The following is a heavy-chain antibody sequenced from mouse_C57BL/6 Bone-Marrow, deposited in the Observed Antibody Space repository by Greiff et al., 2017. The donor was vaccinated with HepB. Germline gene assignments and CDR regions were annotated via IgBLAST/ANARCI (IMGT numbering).Heavy chain of an antibody. Sequence: EVKVEESGGGLVQPGGSLKLSCAASGFTFSDYYMYWVRQTPEKRLEWVAYISNGGGSTYYPDTVKGRFTISRDNAKNTLYLQMSRLKSEDTAMYYCARPKLGRGYYFDYWGQGTTLTVSS. CDR1: GFTFSDYY. D-gene: IGHD4-1*01. V-gene: IGHV5-12*01. J-gene: IGHJ2*01. CDR2: ISNGGGST. CDR3: ARPKLGRGYYFDY.